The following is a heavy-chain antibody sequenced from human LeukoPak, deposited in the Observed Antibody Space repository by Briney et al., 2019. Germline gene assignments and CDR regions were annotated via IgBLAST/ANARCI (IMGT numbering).Heavy chain of an antibody. D-gene: IGHD6-13*01. J-gene: IGHJ6*03. Sequence: GSLRLSCAASGFTFSSYTMSWVRRAPGKGLEWVSAIGSSGGSTNYADSVKGRFTISRDNSRNTLYLQMNSVRAEDTAQYYCAKAHIAATDYYYYYMDVWGKGTTVTVSS. CDR3: AKAHIAATDYYYYYMDV. CDR2: IGSSGGST. CDR1: GFTFSSYT. V-gene: IGHV3-23*01.